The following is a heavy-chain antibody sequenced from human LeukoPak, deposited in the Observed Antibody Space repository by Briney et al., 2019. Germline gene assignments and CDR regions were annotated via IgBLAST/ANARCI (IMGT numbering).Heavy chain of an antibody. CDR2: IYYSGST. J-gene: IGHJ3*02. CDR3: ARELISSRAAFDT. V-gene: IGHV4-39*01. D-gene: IGHD3-10*01. Sequence: SETLSLTCTVSGGSISSSSYYWGWIRQPPGKGLEWIGSIYYSGSTYYNPSLKSRVTISVDTSKNQFSLKLTSVTAADTAVYFCARELISSRAAFDTWGQGTVVTVSS. CDR1: GGSISSSSYY.